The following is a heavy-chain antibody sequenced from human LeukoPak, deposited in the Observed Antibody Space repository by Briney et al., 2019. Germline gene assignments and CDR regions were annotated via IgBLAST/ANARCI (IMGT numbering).Heavy chain of an antibody. CDR3: ARRVYDSSGYYSDYFDY. CDR2: INHSGST. Sequence: PSETLSLTCAVYGGSFSGYYWSWIRQPPGKGLEWIGEINHSGSTNYNPSLKSRVTISVDTSKNQFSLKLSSVTAADTAVYYCARRVYDSSGYYSDYFDYWGQGTLVTVSS. CDR1: GGSFSGYY. V-gene: IGHV4-34*01. D-gene: IGHD3-22*01. J-gene: IGHJ4*02.